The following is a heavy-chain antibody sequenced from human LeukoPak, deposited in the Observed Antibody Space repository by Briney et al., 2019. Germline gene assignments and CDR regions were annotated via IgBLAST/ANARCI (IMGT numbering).Heavy chain of an antibody. D-gene: IGHD5-18*01. J-gene: IGHJ6*02. Sequence: SVKVSCKASGGTFSTYEINWVRQAPGQGLEWVGRIIPVLNIANYAQRFQGRVTITADKSTNTAYMELSGLRSEDTATYYCARRSDTGVVPHHSYYCFDVWGQGTAVTVS. CDR3: ARRSDTGVVPHHSYYCFDV. CDR1: GGTFSTYE. V-gene: IGHV1-69*10. CDR2: IIPVLNIA.